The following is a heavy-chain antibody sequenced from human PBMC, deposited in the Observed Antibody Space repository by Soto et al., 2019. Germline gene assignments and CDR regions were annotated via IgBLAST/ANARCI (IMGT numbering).Heavy chain of an antibody. J-gene: IGHJ6*03. CDR3: AKDGTCSGGSCYSSYYYYYYMDV. CDR1: GFTFDDYA. Sequence: DVQLVESGGGLVQPGRSLRLSCAASGFTFDDYAMHWVRQAPGKGLEWVSGISWNSGSIGYADSVKGRFTISRDNAKNSLYLQMNSLRAEDTALYYCAKDGTCSGGSCYSSYYYYYYMDVWGKGTTVTVSS. V-gene: IGHV3-9*01. D-gene: IGHD2-15*01. CDR2: ISWNSGSI.